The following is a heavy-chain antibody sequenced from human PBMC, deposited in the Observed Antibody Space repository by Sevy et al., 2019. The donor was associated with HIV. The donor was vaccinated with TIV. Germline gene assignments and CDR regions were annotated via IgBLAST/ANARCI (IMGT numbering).Heavy chain of an antibody. J-gene: IGHJ4*02. CDR1: GFTFSSYA. V-gene: IGHV3-23*01. Sequence: GGSLRLSCAASGFTFSSYAMSWVRQAPGKGLEWVSAISGSGGSTYYANSVKGRLTISRDNSKNTLYLQMNSLRAEDTAVYYCAKDDYYGSGSPSGYWGQGTLVTVSS. CDR3: AKDDYYGSGSPSGY. D-gene: IGHD3-10*01. CDR2: ISGSGGST.